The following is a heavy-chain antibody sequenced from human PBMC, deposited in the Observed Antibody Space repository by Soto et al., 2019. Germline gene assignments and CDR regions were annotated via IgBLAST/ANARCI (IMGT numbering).Heavy chain of an antibody. CDR1: VFSLSTSGVG. J-gene: IGHJ6*02. V-gene: IGHV2-5*02. CDR2: IYWDDDK. CDR3: AHSPIKHYYYYYGMDV. Sequence: QITLKESGPTLVKPTQTLTLTCTFSVFSLSTSGVGVGWIRQPPGKALEWLALIYWDDDKRYSPSLKSRLTITKDTSKHQVVLTMTNLDPLETVTYYCAHSPIKHYYYYYGMDVWGQGTTVTVSS.